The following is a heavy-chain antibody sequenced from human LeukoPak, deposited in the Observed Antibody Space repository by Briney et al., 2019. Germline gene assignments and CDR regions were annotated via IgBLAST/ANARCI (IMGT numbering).Heavy chain of an antibody. J-gene: IGHJ4*02. CDR3: ARSYMAQQLAYFDY. CDR1: GGSISSSSYY. CDR2: IYYRGTT. D-gene: IGHD6-13*01. Sequence: PSETLSLTCTVSGGSISSSSYYWGWIRQPPGKGLEWLGTIYYRGTTYYNPSLKSRVTISVDTSKNQFSLRLRSVTAADTAVYYCARSYMAQQLAYFDYWGQGTLVTVSS. V-gene: IGHV4-39*07.